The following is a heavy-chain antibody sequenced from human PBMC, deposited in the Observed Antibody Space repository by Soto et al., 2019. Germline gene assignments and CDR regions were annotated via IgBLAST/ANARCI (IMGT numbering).Heavy chain of an antibody. CDR1: GFKFSFNA. V-gene: IGHV3-23*01. CDR3: ASLPGGTAPRPDY. D-gene: IGHD6-6*01. J-gene: IGHJ4*02. Sequence: EVQLFESGGNLVQPGKSLRLSCVASGFKFSFNAMSWVRQAPGKGLQWVSTISGSGEETYYADSVKGRFTISSDRSKNTLYLQMDSLRAEDSAVYYCASLPGGTAPRPDYWGQGTMVTVSS. CDR2: ISGSGEET.